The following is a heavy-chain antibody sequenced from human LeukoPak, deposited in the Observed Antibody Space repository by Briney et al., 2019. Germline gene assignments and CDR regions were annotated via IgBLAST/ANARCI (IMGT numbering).Heavy chain of an antibody. CDR3: ARTLFDY. Sequence: GGSLRLSCTASGFTFSSYAMHWVRQAPGKGLEYVSAISSNGGSTYYANSVKGRFTIPRDNSKNTLCLQMGSLRAEDMAVYYCARTLFDYWGQGTLVTVSS. CDR1: GFTFSSYA. J-gene: IGHJ4*02. CDR2: ISSNGGST. V-gene: IGHV3-64*01.